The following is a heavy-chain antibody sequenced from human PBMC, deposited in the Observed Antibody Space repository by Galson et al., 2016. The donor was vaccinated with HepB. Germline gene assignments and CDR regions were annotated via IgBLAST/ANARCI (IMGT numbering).Heavy chain of an antibody. J-gene: IGHJ4*02. CDR1: EFTFSHYA. CDR3: SKAFAVGFWSGYDY. V-gene: IGHV3-23*01. Sequence: SLRLSCAASEFTFSHYAMSWVRQAPGKGLEWISGISASDGRTLYADTVKGRFTISRDNSKNTLFLLMNNLGVEDTAVYYGSKAFAVGFWSGYDYWGQGSPVTVSS. D-gene: IGHD3-3*01. CDR2: ISASDGRT.